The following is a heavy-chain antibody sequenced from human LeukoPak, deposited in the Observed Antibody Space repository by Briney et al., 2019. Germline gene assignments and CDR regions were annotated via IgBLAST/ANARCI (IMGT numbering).Heavy chain of an antibody. CDR2: IKQDGSEK. Sequence: GGSLRLSCAASGFTFSTYWMSWVRQAPGKGLEWVANIKQDGSEKDYVDSVKGRFTISRDNAKNSLYLQMNSLRAEDTAVYYCARDMTGAPDDAFDIWGQGTMVTVSS. J-gene: IGHJ3*02. CDR1: GFTFSTYW. CDR3: ARDMTGAPDDAFDI. V-gene: IGHV3-7*01. D-gene: IGHD3-9*01.